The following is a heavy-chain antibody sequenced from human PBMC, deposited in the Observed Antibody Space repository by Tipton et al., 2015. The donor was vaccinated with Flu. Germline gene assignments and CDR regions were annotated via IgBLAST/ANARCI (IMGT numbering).Heavy chain of an antibody. Sequence: VQLVQSGGGLIQPGGSLRLSCAASGFTVSSNYMSWVRQAPGKGLEWVSVIYSGGSTYYADSVKGRFTISRDNSKNTLYLQMNSLRAEDTAVYYCASQAPLRLGESGAFDIWGQGTMVTVSS. CDR1: GFTVSSNY. V-gene: IGHV3-53*01. CDR3: ASQAPLRLGESGAFDI. D-gene: IGHD3-16*01. CDR2: IYSGGST. J-gene: IGHJ3*02.